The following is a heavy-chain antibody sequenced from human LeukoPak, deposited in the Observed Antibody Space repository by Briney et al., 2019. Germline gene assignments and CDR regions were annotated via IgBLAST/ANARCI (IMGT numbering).Heavy chain of an antibody. J-gene: IGHJ4*02. CDR3: ARNSREGQVGATSFDY. D-gene: IGHD1-26*01. CDR1: GGSISSYY. V-gene: IGHV4-59*12. CDR2: IYYSGST. Sequence: SETLSLTCTVSGGSISSYYWSWIRQPPGKGLEWIGYIYYSGSTNDNPSLKSRVTISVDTSKNQFSLKLSSVTAADTAVYYCARNSREGQVGATSFDYWGQGTLVTVSS.